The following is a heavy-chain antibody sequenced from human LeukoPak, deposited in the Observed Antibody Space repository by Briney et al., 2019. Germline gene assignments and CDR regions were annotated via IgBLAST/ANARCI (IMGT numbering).Heavy chain of an antibody. J-gene: IGHJ5*02. CDR2: ISPSGGIT. D-gene: IGHD3-22*01. V-gene: IGHV3-21*01. CDR1: GFTFSSHG. Sequence: GGSLRLSCRASGFTFSSHGMNWVRQAPGKGLEWVSGISPSGGITYYTDSVKGRFTISRDNAKNSLYLQMNSLRAEDTAVYYCARSITMIVVENPNWFDPWGQGTLVTVSS. CDR3: ARSITMIVVENPNWFDP.